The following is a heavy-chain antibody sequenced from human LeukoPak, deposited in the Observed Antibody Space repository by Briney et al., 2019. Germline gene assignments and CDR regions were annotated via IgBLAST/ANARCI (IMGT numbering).Heavy chain of an antibody. Sequence: HPGGSLRLSCAASGFTFSSYAMRWVRQAPGKGLEWVAVISYDGSNKYYADSVKGRFTISRDNSKNTLYLQMNSLRAEDTAVYYCARDLTTVTWGDYWGQGTLVTVSS. CDR1: GFTFSSYA. V-gene: IGHV3-30-3*01. CDR3: ARDLTTVTWGDY. D-gene: IGHD4-17*01. CDR2: ISYDGSNK. J-gene: IGHJ4*02.